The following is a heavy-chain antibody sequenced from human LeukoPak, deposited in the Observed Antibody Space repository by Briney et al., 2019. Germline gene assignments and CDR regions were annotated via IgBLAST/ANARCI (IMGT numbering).Heavy chain of an antibody. Sequence: PSETLSLTCAVSGGGISSSNWWSWVRQPPGKGLEWTGEIYHSGSTNYNPSLKSRVTISVDKSKNQFSLKLSSVTAADTAVYHFARGVPVAGLDFWGQGTLGTVSS. CDR3: ARGVPVAGLDF. CDR1: GGGISSSNW. CDR2: IYHSGST. J-gene: IGHJ4*02. D-gene: IGHD6-19*01. V-gene: IGHV4-4*02.